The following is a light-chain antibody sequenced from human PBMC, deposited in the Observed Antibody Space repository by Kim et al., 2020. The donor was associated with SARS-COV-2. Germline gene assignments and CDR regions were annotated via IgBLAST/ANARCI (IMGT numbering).Light chain of an antibody. J-gene: IGLJ3*02. CDR2: DVS. Sequence: LTQPASVSGSPGQSITISCTGTSSDVGGYNYVSWYQQHPGKAPKLMIYDVSNRPSGGSNRFSGSKSGNTASLTISGLQAEDEADYYCSSYTSSSTLVFGGGTQLTVL. CDR3: SSYTSSSTLV. CDR1: SSDVGGYNY. V-gene: IGLV2-14*03.